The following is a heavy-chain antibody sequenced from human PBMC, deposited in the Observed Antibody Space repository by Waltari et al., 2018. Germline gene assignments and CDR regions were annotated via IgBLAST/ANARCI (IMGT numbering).Heavy chain of an antibody. D-gene: IGHD1-26*01. Sequence: QVQLVQSGAEVKKPGASVKVSCKASGYTFSAYYMHWVRQAPGQGLEWMGWINPKSGDTDYAQKFQGRVTMTRDTSISTVYMEVNRLRSDDTAVYYCARVGGLFLAFDNWGQGTLVAVSS. CDR3: ARVGGLFLAFDN. J-gene: IGHJ4*02. CDR2: INPKSGDT. V-gene: IGHV1-2*02. CDR1: GYTFSAYY.